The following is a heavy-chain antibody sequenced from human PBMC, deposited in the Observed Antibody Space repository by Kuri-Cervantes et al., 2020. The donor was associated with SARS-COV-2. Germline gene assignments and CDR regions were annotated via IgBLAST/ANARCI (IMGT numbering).Heavy chain of an antibody. CDR1: GGSITSNYN. Sequence: SETLSLTCTVSGGSITSNYNWGWIRQPPGKGLEWIGTISYSGHTYYNPSFKSRVAMFIDTSKNQFSLKLYSLTAADTSVYYCARHMYKSNPGDAFDISGRGTLVTVSS. V-gene: IGHV4-39*01. CDR2: ISYSGHT. CDR3: ARHMYKSNPGDAFDI. D-gene: IGHD1-20*01. J-gene: IGHJ3*02.